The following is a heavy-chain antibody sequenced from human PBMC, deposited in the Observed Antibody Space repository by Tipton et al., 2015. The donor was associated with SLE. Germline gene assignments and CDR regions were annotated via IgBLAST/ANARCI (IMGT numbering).Heavy chain of an antibody. D-gene: IGHD5-18*01. Sequence: TLSLTCTVSGGSISSGSYYWSWIRQPAGKGLEWIGYIYTSGSTNYNPSLKSRVTISVDTSKNQFSLKLSSVTAADTAVYYCASSFPSPLNSYGQGTFDYWGQGTLVTVSS. J-gene: IGHJ4*02. CDR1: GGSISSGSYY. V-gene: IGHV4-61*09. CDR3: ASSFPSPLNSYGQGTFDY. CDR2: IYTSGST.